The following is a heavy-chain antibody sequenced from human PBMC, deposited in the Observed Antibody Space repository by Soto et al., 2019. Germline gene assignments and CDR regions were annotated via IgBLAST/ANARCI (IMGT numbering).Heavy chain of an antibody. V-gene: IGHV3-9*01. Sequence: GGSLRLSCAASGFTFDDYAMHWVRQAPGKGLEWVSGISWNSGSIGYADSVKGRFTISRDNAKNSLYLQMNSLRAEDTALYYCAKAAPGYYGSGSYIPPDYWGQGTLVTVSS. CDR3: AKAAPGYYGSGSYIPPDY. CDR2: ISWNSGSI. D-gene: IGHD3-10*01. CDR1: GFTFDDYA. J-gene: IGHJ4*02.